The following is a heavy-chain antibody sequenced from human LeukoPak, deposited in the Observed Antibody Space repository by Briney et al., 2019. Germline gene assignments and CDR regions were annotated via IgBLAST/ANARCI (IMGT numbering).Heavy chain of an antibody. CDR1: GFTFSDNY. CDR2: ISSSGSTK. D-gene: IGHD3-3*01. V-gene: IGHV3-11*01. Sequence: PGGSLRLSCAASGFTFSDNYMSWIRQAPGKGLEWVSYISSSGSTKYYADSVKGRFTISRDNAKNSVYLQMNSLRAEDTAVYYCARGVRNYYDFWSGYYKGDDNDYWGQGTLVTVSS. CDR3: ARGVRNYYDFWSGYYKGDDNDY. J-gene: IGHJ4*02.